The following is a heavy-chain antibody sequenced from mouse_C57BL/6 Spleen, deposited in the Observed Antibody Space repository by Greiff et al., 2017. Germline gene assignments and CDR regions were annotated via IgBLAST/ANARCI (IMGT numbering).Heavy chain of an antibody. CDR2: IYPGSGST. D-gene: IGHD3-2*02. Sequence: SGAELMKPGASVKLSCKATGYTFTSYWITWVKQRPGQGLEWIGDIYPGSGSTNYNEKFKSKATLTVDTSSSTAYMQLSSLTSEDSAVYYCASPSSGYVPWFAYWGQGTLVTVSA. V-gene: IGHV1-55*01. CDR3: ASPSSGYVPWFAY. J-gene: IGHJ3*01. CDR1: GYTFTSYW.